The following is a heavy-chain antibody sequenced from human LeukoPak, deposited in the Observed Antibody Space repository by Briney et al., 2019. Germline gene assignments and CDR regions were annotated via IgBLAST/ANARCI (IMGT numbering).Heavy chain of an antibody. CDR2: ISSSSSYI. CDR1: GFTFSSYS. CDR3: ARDGVGSGSYGYFDY. J-gene: IGHJ4*02. D-gene: IGHD1-26*01. V-gene: IGHV3-21*01. Sequence: GGSLRLSCAASGFTFSSYSMNWVRQAPGKGLEWVSSISSSSSYIYYADSVKGRFTISRDNAKNSLYLQMNSLRAEDTAVYYCARDGVGSGSYGYFDYWGQGALVTVSS.